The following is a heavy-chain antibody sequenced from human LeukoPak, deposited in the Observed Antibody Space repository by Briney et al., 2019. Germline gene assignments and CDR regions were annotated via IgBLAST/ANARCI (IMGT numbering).Heavy chain of an antibody. CDR1: GGSISSGGYS. J-gene: IGHJ5*02. CDR2: IYYSGST. CDR3: AGRVIAAVGSWFDP. Sequence: SETLALTCAVSGGSISSGGYSWSWIRQPPGKGLEWIGYIYYSGSTYYNPSLKSRVTISVDTSKNQFSLKLSSVTAADTAVYYCAGRVIAAVGSWFDPWGQGTLVTVSS. D-gene: IGHD6-13*01. V-gene: IGHV4-31*11.